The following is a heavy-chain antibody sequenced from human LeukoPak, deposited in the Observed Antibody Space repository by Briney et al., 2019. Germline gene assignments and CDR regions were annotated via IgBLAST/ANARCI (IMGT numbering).Heavy chain of an antibody. V-gene: IGHV3-64*01. Sequence: GGSLRLSCAASGFTFSSYAMHWVRQAPGKGLEYVSAISSNGGSTYYANSVKGRFTISRDNSKNTLYLQMGSLRAEYMAVYFCARDAILGAPTYYFDYWGQGTLVTVSS. D-gene: IGHD2/OR15-2a*01. CDR1: GFTFSSYA. CDR2: ISSNGGST. CDR3: ARDAILGAPTYYFDY. J-gene: IGHJ4*02.